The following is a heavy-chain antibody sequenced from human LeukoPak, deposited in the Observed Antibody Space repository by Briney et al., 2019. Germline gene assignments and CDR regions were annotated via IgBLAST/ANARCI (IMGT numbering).Heavy chain of an antibody. D-gene: IGHD3-9*01. V-gene: IGHV1-18*01. Sequence: VASVKVSCKASGYTFTSYGISWVRQAPGQGLEWMGWISAYNGNTNYAQKLQGRVTMTTDTSTSTAYMELRSLRSDDTAVYYCAREGYDILTGYYYGMDVWGQGTTVTVSS. CDR1: GYTFTSYG. J-gene: IGHJ6*02. CDR3: AREGYDILTGYYYGMDV. CDR2: ISAYNGNT.